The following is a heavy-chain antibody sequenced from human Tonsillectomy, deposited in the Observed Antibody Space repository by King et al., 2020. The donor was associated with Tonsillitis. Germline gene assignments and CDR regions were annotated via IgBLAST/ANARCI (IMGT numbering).Heavy chain of an antibody. CDR3: AGTGATYDS. CDR1: GVSISSSGYF. CDR2: IYYSGNP. Sequence: VQLQQSGPGLVKPSQPLSLTCTVSGVSISSSGYFWTWIRQHPGKGLEWIGYIYYSGNPFYNASLKSRLTISLDTSKNQFSLKLNSVTAADTAVYYCAGTGATYDSWGQGTLVTVSS. J-gene: IGHJ4*02. V-gene: IGHV4-31*03. D-gene: IGHD1-1*01.